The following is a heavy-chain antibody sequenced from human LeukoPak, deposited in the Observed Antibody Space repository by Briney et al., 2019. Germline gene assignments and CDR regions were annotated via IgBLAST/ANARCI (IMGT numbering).Heavy chain of an antibody. D-gene: IGHD5-24*01. J-gene: IGHJ6*02. CDR1: GDSVSSHY. Sequence: PSETLSLTCTVSGDSVSSHYWVWIRQPPGKRLEWVGYVHHTGDTDYNPSLKSRVTISLDTSDNQVSLKLSSVTAADTAVYYCARSRAVAQVGGYNYHPLDVWGQGTTVTVSS. CDR3: ARSRAVAQVGGYNYHPLDV. V-gene: IGHV4-59*08. CDR2: VHHTGDT.